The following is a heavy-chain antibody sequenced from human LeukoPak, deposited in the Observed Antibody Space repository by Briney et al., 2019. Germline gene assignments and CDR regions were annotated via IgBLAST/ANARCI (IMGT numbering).Heavy chain of an antibody. D-gene: IGHD4/OR15-4a*01. CDR3: ARGAYGEHFGY. CDR1: GFSVSSNY. Sequence: GGSLRLSCAASGFSVSSNYMSWVRQAPGKGLEWVSLIYNDGRTHYADSVKGRFTISRDNSKNTLYLQMNSLRAEDTAVYYCARGAYGEHFGYWGQGTLVTVSS. J-gene: IGHJ4*02. V-gene: IGHV3-66*01. CDR2: IYNDGRT.